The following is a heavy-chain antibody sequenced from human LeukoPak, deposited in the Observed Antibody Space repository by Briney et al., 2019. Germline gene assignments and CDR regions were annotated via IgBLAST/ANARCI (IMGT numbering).Heavy chain of an antibody. CDR1: GYIFTKYV. J-gene: IGHJ4*02. D-gene: IGHD2-21*01. Sequence: GASVKVSCKASGYIFTKYVVHWVRQAPGQRPDWMGWIKAGNGDTKYSQNFQGRLTITRDTSASTVYMELSSLTSEDTALYYCARDDCGDTCYPGGYWGQGTLVTASS. CDR2: IKAGNGDT. V-gene: IGHV1-3*01. CDR3: ARDDCGDTCYPGGY.